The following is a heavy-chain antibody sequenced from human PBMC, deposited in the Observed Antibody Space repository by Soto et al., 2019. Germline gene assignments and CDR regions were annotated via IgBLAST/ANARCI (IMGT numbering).Heavy chain of an antibody. J-gene: IGHJ4*02. CDR1: GVTVSSNY. V-gene: IGHV3-66*04. Sequence: EVQLVESGGGLVQPGGSLRLSCAASGVTVSSNYMSWVRQAPGKGLEWVSVIYSGGSTYYADSVKGRFTTSRYNSKNTIYIQMPSLRAEATAVYYCARLGYNYGGGYFDYWGRGSLVTFSS. D-gene: IGHD5-18*01. CDR2: IYSGGST. CDR3: ARLGYNYGGGYFDY.